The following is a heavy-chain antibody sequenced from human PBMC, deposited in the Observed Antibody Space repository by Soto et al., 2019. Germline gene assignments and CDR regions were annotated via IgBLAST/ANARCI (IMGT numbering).Heavy chain of an antibody. CDR3: ARLNYYYDSSGYYYPRAPSWFDP. Sequence: PSETLSLTCTVSGGSISSGGYYWSWIRQHPGKGLEWIGYIYYSGSTYYNPSLKSRVTISVDTSKNQFSLKLSSVTAADTAVYYCARLNYYYDSSGYYYPRAPSWFDPWGQGTLVTVSS. J-gene: IGHJ5*02. CDR1: GGSISSGGYY. D-gene: IGHD3-22*01. V-gene: IGHV4-31*03. CDR2: IYYSGST.